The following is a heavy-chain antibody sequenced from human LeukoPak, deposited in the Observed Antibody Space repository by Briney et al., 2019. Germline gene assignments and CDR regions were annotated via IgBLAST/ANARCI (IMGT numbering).Heavy chain of an antibody. CDR1: GFTFSSYG. D-gene: IGHD3-10*01. CDR2: IWYDGSNK. CDR3: ARDNYYGSGEDWFDP. V-gene: IGHV3-33*01. Sequence: GRSLRLSCAASGFTFSSYGMHWGRQAPGKGLEWGAVIWYDGSNKYYADSVKGRFTISRDNSKNTLYLQMNSLRAEDTAVYYCARDNYYGSGEDWFDPWGQGTLVTVSS. J-gene: IGHJ5*02.